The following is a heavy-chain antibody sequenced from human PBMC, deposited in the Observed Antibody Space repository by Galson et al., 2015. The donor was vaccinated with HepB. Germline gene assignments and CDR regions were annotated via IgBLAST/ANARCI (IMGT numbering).Heavy chain of an antibody. J-gene: IGHJ4*02. CDR1: GFTFGDCA. V-gene: IGHV3-49*04. CDR3: PRGGRGYSNGQPDY. Sequence: SLRLSCAASGFTFGDCAMTWVRQAPGKGLEWVGFIRSKAYGEITEYAAPVKGRFTISRAASKSIAYLQMNSLKTEDTAVYYCPRGGRGYSNGQPDYWGQGTLVTVSS. D-gene: IGHD5-18*01. CDR2: IRSKAYGEIT.